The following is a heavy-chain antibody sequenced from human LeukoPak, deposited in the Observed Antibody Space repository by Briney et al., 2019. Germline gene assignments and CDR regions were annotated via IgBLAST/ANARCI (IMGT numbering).Heavy chain of an antibody. CDR1: GFTFSSYG. D-gene: IGHD3-22*01. Sequence: GGSLRLSCAASGFTFSSYGMSWVRQAPGKGLEWVSAISGSGGSTYYADSVKGRFTISRDNSKNTLYLQMNSLRPEDAAVYYCARDIRGPTGFDSSGRDTFDSWGQGTLVTVSS. CDR3: ARDIRGPTGFDSSGRDTFDS. V-gene: IGHV3-23*01. J-gene: IGHJ4*02. CDR2: ISGSGGST.